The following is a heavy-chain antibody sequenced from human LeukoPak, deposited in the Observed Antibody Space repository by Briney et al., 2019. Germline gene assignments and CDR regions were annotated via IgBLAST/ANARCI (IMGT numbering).Heavy chain of an antibody. D-gene: IGHD3-22*01. CDR1: GYTFTSYG. CDR2: ISAYNGNT. CDR3: ATSPQRYYYDSSGYYPFDY. J-gene: IGHJ4*02. Sequence: GASVKVSCKASGYTFTSYGISWVRQAPGQGLEWMGWISAYNGNTNYAQKLQGRVTMTTDTSTSTAYMELRSLRSEDTAVYYCATSPQRYYYDSSGYYPFDYWGQGTLVTVSS. V-gene: IGHV1-18*01.